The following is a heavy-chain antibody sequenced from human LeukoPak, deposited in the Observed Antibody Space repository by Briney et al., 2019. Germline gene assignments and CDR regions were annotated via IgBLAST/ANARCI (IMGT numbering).Heavy chain of an antibody. Sequence: GGSLRLSCAASGFTFSSYGMSWVRQAPGKGLEWVGRIKSKTDGGTTDYAAPVKGRFTISRDDSKNTLYLQMNSLKTEDTAVYYCTTDFLAGGYCSGGSCYSYYFDYWGQGTLVTVSS. CDR3: TTDFLAGGYCSGGSCYSYYFDY. D-gene: IGHD2-15*01. J-gene: IGHJ4*02. V-gene: IGHV3-15*01. CDR1: GFTFSSYG. CDR2: IKSKTDGGTT.